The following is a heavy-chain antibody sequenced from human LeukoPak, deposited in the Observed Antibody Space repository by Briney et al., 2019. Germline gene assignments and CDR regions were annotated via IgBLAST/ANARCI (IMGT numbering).Heavy chain of an antibody. D-gene: IGHD3-10*01. CDR1: GGTFSSYA. J-gene: IGHJ6*03. V-gene: IGHV1-69*13. CDR2: IIPIFGTA. CDR3: ARSVSLRYGSGGYYYYYYMDV. Sequence: SVKVSCKASGGTFSSYAISWVRQAPGQGLEWMGGIIPIFGTANYAQKFQGGVTITADESTSTAYMELSSLRSEDTAVYYCARSVSLRYGSGGYYYYYYMDVWGKGTTVTISS.